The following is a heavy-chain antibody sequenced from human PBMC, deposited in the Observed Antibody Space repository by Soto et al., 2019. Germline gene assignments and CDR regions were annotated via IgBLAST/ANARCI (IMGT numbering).Heavy chain of an antibody. CDR1: GYTFTTYY. D-gene: IGHD3-3*01. Sequence: QVQLVQSGAEVKKPGASVKVYCKASGYTFTTYYIRWVRQAPGQGLEWIGVTNPSGGSATYTQNCQDRATNTRDTSTSTVTMDLGSVTTDGTPVCYCARSPLLEWLLSWQFDYWGQGALVTVSS. V-gene: IGHV1-46*01. CDR2: TNPSGGSA. CDR3: ARSPLLEWLLSWQFDY. J-gene: IGHJ4*02.